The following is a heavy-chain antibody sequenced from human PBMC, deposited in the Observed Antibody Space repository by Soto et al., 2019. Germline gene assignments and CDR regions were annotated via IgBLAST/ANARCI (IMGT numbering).Heavy chain of an antibody. V-gene: IGHV5-10-1*01. CDR1: GCSFISYW. J-gene: IGHJ5*02. CDR3: ARDYGDNGGIDP. D-gene: IGHD4-17*01. Sequence: PGESLKISCKGSGCSFISYWISWVRQMPGKGLEWMGRIDPSDSYTNYSPSFQGHVTISADKSISTAYLQWSSLKASDTAMYYCARDYGDNGGIDPWGQGTLVTVSS. CDR2: IDPSDSYT.